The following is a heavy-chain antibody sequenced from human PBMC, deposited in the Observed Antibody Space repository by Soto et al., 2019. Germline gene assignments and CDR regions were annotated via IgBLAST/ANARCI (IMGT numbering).Heavy chain of an antibody. Sequence: SETLSLTCTVSGGSISSYYWSWIRQPPGKGLEWIGYIYYSGSTNYNPSLKSRVTISVDTSKNQFSLKLSSVTAADTAVYYCAREGYYDSSGYYYYYGMDVWGQWTTVTVSS. CDR2: IYYSGST. D-gene: IGHD3-22*01. CDR1: GGSISSYY. V-gene: IGHV4-59*01. J-gene: IGHJ6*02. CDR3: AREGYYDSSGYYYYYGMDV.